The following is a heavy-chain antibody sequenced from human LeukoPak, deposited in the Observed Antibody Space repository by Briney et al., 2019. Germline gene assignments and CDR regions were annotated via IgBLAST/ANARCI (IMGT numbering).Heavy chain of an antibody. J-gene: IGHJ3*02. CDR1: GGSISSSSYY. V-gene: IGHV4-39*01. D-gene: IGHD3-3*01. CDR2: IYYSGST. Sequence: PSETLSLTCTVSGGSISSSSYYWGWIRQPPGKGLEWIGSIYYSGSTYYNPSLKSRVTISVDTSKNQFSLKLSSVTAADTAVYYCASIPGFLEWSRNAFDIWGQGIMVTVSS. CDR3: ASIPGFLEWSRNAFDI.